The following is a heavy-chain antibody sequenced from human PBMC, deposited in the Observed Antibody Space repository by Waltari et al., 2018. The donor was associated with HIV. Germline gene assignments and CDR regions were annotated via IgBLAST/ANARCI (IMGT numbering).Heavy chain of an antibody. CDR2: IYHSGSA. D-gene: IGHD3-22*01. Sequence: QVQLQESGPGLVKPSETLSLTCTVSGYSISSGYYWGWIRQPPGKGLEWIGSIYHSGSAYYKSSLKSRVTISVDTSKNQFSLKLSSATAADTAVYYCARDRYDSSGYLATYNNYYGVDVWGQGTTVTVS. V-gene: IGHV4-38-2*02. CDR3: ARDRYDSSGYLATYNNYYGVDV. CDR1: GYSISSGYY. J-gene: IGHJ6*02.